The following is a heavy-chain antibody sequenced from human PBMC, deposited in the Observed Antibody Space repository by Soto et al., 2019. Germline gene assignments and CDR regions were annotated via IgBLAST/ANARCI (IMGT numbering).Heavy chain of an antibody. CDR2: INPNSGGT. V-gene: IGHV1-2*04. CDR1: GYTFTGYY. Sequence: ASVKVSCKASGYTFTGYYMHWVRQAPGQGLEWMGWINPNSGGTNYAQKFQGWVTMTRDTSISTAYMELSRLRSDDTAVYYCARGQDNYGDYYYYYYYMDLRGKGTTVTVSS. J-gene: IGHJ6*03. CDR3: ARGQDNYGDYYYYYYYMDL. D-gene: IGHD4-17*01.